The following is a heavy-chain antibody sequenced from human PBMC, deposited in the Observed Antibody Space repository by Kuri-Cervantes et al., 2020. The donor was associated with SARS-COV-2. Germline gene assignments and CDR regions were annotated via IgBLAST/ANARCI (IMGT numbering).Heavy chain of an antibody. J-gene: IGHJ4*02. CDR1: GSSISSSTYY. CDR3: ARGRITIFGVVGFDY. Sequence: GSLRLSCTVSGSSISSSTYYWGWIRQSPGKGLEWLGSIYESGDTYYSSSLKGRLSLSVDTSKNQFSLKLSSVTAADTAVYYCARGRITIFGVVGFDYWGQGTLVTVSS. D-gene: IGHD3-3*01. CDR2: IYESGDT. V-gene: IGHV4-39*01.